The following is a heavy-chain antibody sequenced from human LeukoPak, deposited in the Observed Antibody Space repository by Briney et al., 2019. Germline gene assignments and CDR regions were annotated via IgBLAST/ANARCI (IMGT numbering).Heavy chain of an antibody. CDR2: IYHSGST. CDR1: GGSISSSNW. CDR3: ARDRTLNKVSPSGFDP. J-gene: IGHJ5*02. D-gene: IGHD1/OR15-1a*01. V-gene: IGHV4-4*02. Sequence: SETLSLTCAVSGGSISSSNWWSWVRQPPGKGLEWIGEIYHSGSTNYNPSLKSRVTISVDKSKNQFSLKLSSETAADTAVYYCARDRTLNKVSPSGFDPWGQGTLVTVSS.